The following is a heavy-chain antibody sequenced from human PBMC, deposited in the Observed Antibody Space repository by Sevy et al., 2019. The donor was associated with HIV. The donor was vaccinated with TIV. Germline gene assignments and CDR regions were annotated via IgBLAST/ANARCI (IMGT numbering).Heavy chain of an antibody. D-gene: IGHD4-17*01. J-gene: IGHJ6*02. CDR1: GFTFTSSA. CDR2: IVVGSGNT. Sequence: ASVKVSCKASGFTFTSSAVQWVRQARGQRLEWIGWIVVGSGNTNYAQKFQERVTITRDMSTSTAYMELSSLRSEDTAGYYCAARGYDYGGNYYYYYGMDVWGQGTTVTVSS. V-gene: IGHV1-58*01. CDR3: AARGYDYGGNYYYYYGMDV.